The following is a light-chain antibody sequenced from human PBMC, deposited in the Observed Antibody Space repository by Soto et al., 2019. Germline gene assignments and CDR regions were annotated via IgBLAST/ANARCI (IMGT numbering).Light chain of an antibody. CDR2: DDS. Sequence: SVLTQPAYMSGSRGQSNTISCTGTSSDVGGYNYVSWYQQHPGKAPKLMIYDDSNRPSGVSNRFSGSKSGNTASLTISGLQAEDEADYYCSSYTSCSTRVFGTGTKVTVL. CDR3: SSYTSCSTRV. V-gene: IGLV2-14*01. CDR1: SSDVGGYNY. J-gene: IGLJ1*01.